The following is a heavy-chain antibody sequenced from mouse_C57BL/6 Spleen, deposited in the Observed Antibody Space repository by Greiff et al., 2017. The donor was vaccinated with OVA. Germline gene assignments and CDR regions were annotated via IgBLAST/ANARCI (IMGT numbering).Heavy chain of an antibody. CDR1: GYTFTSYW. J-gene: IGHJ2*01. V-gene: IGHV1-52*01. Sequence: QVQLQQPGAELVRPGSSVKLSCKASGYTFTSYWMHWVKQRPIQGLEWIGNIDPSDSETHYNQKFKDKATLTVDKSSSTAYMQLSSLTSEDSAVDYCARGGSSGLYYFDYWGQGTTLTVSS. CDR2: IDPSDSET. CDR3: ARGGSSGLYYFDY. D-gene: IGHD3-2*02.